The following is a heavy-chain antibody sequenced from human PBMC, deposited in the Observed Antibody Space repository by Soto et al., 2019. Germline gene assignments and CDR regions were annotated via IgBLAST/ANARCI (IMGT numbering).Heavy chain of an antibody. D-gene: IGHD3-22*01. J-gene: IGHJ5*02. Sequence: SVKVSCKASGGTFGSDAITRVRQAPGQGLEWVGRIIPIFGTTNYAQNLQGRVTISADKSTLTSYMELHSLTSDDTALYYCARDRTDSGYYTNWLDPWGQGTQVTVSS. V-gene: IGHV1-69*06. CDR2: IIPIFGTT. CDR1: GGTFGSDA. CDR3: ARDRTDSGYYTNWLDP.